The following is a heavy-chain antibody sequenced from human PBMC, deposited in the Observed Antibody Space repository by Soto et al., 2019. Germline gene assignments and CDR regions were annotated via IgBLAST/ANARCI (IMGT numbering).Heavy chain of an antibody. V-gene: IGHV3-33*01. CDR2: IWYDGSNK. CDR1: GFTFSSYG. CDR3: ARTRARQDYYYGMDV. Sequence: QVQLVESGGSMVQPGRSLRLSCAASGFTFSSYGMHWVRQAPGKGLEWVAVIWYDGSNKYYADSVKGRFTISRDNSKNTLYLQMNSLRAEDTAVYYCARTRARQDYYYGMDVWGQGTTVTVSS. J-gene: IGHJ6*02.